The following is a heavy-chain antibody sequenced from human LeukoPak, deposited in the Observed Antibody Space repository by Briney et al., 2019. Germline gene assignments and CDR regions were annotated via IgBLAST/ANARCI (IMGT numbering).Heavy chain of an antibody. CDR2: IIPIFGTA. CDR3: ARDPGITMVRGVMTWFDP. J-gene: IGHJ5*02. D-gene: IGHD3-10*01. Sequence: GASVKVSCKASGYTFTGYYMHWVRQAPGQGLEWMGGIIPIFGTANYAQKFQGRVTITADESTSTAYMELSSLRSEDTAVYYCARDPGITMVRGVMTWFDPWGQGTLVTVSS. V-gene: IGHV1-69*13. CDR1: GYTFTGYY.